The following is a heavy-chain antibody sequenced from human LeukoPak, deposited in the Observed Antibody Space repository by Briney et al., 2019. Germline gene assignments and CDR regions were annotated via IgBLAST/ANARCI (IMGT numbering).Heavy chain of an antibody. V-gene: IGHV4-59*01. CDR3: ASSYSSSWFRFDY. CDR1: GGSISSYY. D-gene: IGHD6-13*01. J-gene: IGHJ4*02. Sequence: SETLSLTCTVSGGSISSYYWSWIRQPPGKGLEWIGYIYYSGSTNYNPSLKSRVTISVDTSKNQFSLKLTSVTAADTAVYYCASSYSSSWFRFDYWGQGTLVTVSS. CDR2: IYYSGST.